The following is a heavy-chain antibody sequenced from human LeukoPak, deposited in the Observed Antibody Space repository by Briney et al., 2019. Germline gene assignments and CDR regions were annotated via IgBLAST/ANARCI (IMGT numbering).Heavy chain of an antibody. D-gene: IGHD2-8*01. V-gene: IGHV3-30-3*01. CDR2: ISHDGSNK. CDR3: ARVDVLSGG. J-gene: IGHJ4*02. Sequence: GGSLRLSCAASGFIFSSYAMHWVRQAPGKGLEWVAVISHDGSNKYYADSVKGRFTISRDNSKNTLYLQMNSLRAEDTAVYYCARVDVLSGGWGQGTLVTVSS. CDR1: GFIFSSYA.